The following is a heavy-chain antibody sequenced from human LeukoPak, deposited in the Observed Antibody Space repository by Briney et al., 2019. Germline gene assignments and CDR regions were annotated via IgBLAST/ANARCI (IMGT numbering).Heavy chain of an antibody. CDR3: ARESGLYYYGMDV. D-gene: IGHD1-26*01. CDR2: INYSGST. CDR1: GGSISSYY. V-gene: IGHV4-59*12. J-gene: IGHJ6*02. Sequence: SETLSLTCTVSGGSISSYYWSWIRQPPGKGLEWIGYINYSGSTNYNPSLKSRVTISVDTSKNQFSLKLSSVTAADTAVYYCARESGLYYYGMDVWGQGTTVTVSS.